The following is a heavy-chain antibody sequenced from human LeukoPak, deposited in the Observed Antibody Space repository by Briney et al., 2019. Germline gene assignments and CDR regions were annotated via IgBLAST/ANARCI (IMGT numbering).Heavy chain of an antibody. CDR3: ARDRPYCSSTSWPFDY. D-gene: IGHD2-2*01. J-gene: IGHJ4*02. V-gene: IGHV3-48*02. Sequence: GGSLRLSCAASGFTFSSYSMNWVRQAPGKGLEWVSYISSSSSTIYYADSVKGRFTISRDNAKNSLYLQMNSLRDEDTAVYYCARDRPYCSSTSWPFDYWGQGTLVTVSS. CDR2: ISSSSSTI. CDR1: GFTFSSYS.